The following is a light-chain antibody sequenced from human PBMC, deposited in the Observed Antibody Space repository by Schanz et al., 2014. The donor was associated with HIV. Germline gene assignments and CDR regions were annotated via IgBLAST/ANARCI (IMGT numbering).Light chain of an antibody. J-gene: IGKJ1*01. V-gene: IGKV1-5*03. Sequence: DIQMTQSPSTLSASVGDRVTITCRASQSVSTWLAWYQQKPGKAPNLLIYKASSLESGVPSRFSGSGSGTEFTLTISSLQPDDSATYDCQQYVSYSRTFGQGTKGQIK. CDR3: QQYVSYSRT. CDR2: KAS. CDR1: QSVSTW.